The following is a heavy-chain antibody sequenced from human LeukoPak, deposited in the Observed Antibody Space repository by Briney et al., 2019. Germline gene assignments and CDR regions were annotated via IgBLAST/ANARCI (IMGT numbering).Heavy chain of an antibody. J-gene: IGHJ4*02. CDR3: ARDRQRRGYSYGWDFDY. Sequence: GGSLRLSCAASGFTFSSYWMSLVRQAPGKGLEWVANIKQDGSEKKYVDSVKGRFTISRDNAKNSLYLQMNSLRAEDTAVYYCARDRQRRGYSYGWDFDYWGQGTLVTVSS. V-gene: IGHV3-7*01. D-gene: IGHD5-18*01. CDR2: IKQDGSEK. CDR1: GFTFSSYW.